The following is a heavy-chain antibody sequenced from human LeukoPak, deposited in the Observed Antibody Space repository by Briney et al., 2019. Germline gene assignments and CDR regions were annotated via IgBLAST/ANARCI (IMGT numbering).Heavy chain of an antibody. D-gene: IGHD6-6*01. Sequence: SETLSLTCTVSGGSLSSYYWSWIRQPPGKGLEWIGYIYYSGSTNYNPSLKSRVTISVDTSKNQFSLKLSSVTAADTAVYYCARGSIAARRAFDIWGQGTMVTVSS. CDR2: IYYSGST. J-gene: IGHJ3*02. CDR1: GGSLSSYY. V-gene: IGHV4-59*01. CDR3: ARGSIAARRAFDI.